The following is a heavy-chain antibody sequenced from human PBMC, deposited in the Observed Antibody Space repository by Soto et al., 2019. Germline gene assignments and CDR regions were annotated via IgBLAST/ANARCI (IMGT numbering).Heavy chain of an antibody. J-gene: IGHJ4*02. CDR1: GFTFSSYA. Sequence: GGSLRLSCAASGFTFSSYAMSWVRQAPGKGLEWVSAISGSGGSTYYADSVKGRFTISRDNSKNTLYLQMNSLRAEDTAVYYCAKAPLPKTGEGGYFDYWGQGTLVTVSS. V-gene: IGHV3-23*01. CDR2: ISGSGGST. CDR3: AKAPLPKTGEGGYFDY. D-gene: IGHD7-27*01.